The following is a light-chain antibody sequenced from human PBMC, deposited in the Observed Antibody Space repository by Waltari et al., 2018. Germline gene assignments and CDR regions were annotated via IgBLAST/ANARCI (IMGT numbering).Light chain of an antibody. CDR2: DAS. J-gene: IGKJ2*01. Sequence: TQSPATVSVSPGERAALSCRASQSVSSNVAWYQQKPGQAPRLLIYDASTRATGIPVRFSGSGSGTDFTLTISSLLSEDFAIYYCQQYNNWPPYTFGQGTKLEI. V-gene: IGKV3-15*01. CDR1: QSVSSN. CDR3: QQYNNWPPYT.